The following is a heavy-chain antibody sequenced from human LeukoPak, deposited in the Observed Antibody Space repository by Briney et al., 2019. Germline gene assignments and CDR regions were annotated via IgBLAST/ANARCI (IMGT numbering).Heavy chain of an antibody. J-gene: IGHJ1*01. CDR2: IYYSGST. Sequence: TTSETLSLTCTVSGGSISSSSYYWGWIRQPPGKGLEWIGSIYYSGSTYYNPSLKSRVTISLDTSKNQFSLKLTSVTAADTAVYYCASMEFSDHLSEYFHHWGQGTLVTVSS. CDR3: ASMEFSDHLSEYFHH. V-gene: IGHV4-39*07. CDR1: GGSISSSSYY. D-gene: IGHD1-1*01.